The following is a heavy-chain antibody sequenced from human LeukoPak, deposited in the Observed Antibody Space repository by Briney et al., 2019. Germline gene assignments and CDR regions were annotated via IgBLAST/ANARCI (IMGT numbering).Heavy chain of an antibody. CDR3: ARGGSGYDAFDY. V-gene: IGHV4-61*05. CDR2: ISYSGST. D-gene: IGHD5-12*01. Sequence: SSETLSLTCAVSGASISGSGYYLGWIRQPPGKGLEWIGYISYSGSTNYNPSLKSRVTISVDTSKNQFSLKLSSVTAADTAVYYCARGGSGYDAFDYWGQGTLVTVSS. J-gene: IGHJ4*02. CDR1: GASISGSGYY.